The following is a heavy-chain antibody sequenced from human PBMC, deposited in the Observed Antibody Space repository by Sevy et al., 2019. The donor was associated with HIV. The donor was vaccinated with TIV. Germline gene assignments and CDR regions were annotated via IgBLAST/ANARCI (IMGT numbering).Heavy chain of an antibody. CDR2: IYYTGGT. CDR1: GDSISSNNFY. Sequence: SETLSLTCTVSGDSISSNNFYWGWVRQPPEKGLEWIGSIYYTGGTYYNPSLKSRVTIPVDTSKNQFSLKLTSVTAADTAVYYCAREAVALDYWGQGTLVTVSS. J-gene: IGHJ4*01. CDR3: AREAVALDY. D-gene: IGHD6-19*01. V-gene: IGHV4-39*02.